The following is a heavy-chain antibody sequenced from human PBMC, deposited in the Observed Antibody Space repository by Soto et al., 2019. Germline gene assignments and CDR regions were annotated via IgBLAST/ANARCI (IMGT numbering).Heavy chain of an antibody. CDR2: IIPIFGTA. J-gene: IGHJ3*02. CDR3: ARDTYYYDSSGYYPHAFDI. Sequence: AASVKVSCKASGGTFSSYAISWVRQAPGQGLEWMGGIIPIFGTANYAQKFQGRVTITADESTSTAYMELSSLRSEDTAVYYCARDTYYYDSSGYYPHAFDIWGQGTMVTVSS. D-gene: IGHD3-22*01. V-gene: IGHV1-69*13. CDR1: GGTFSSYA.